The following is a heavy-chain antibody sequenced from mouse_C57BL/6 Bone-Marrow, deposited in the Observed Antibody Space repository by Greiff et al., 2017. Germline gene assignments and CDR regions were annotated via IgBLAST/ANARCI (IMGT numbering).Heavy chain of an antibody. V-gene: IGHV1-15*01. J-gene: IGHJ4*01. CDR3: TNYYGSSPYAMDY. CDR1: GYTFTDYE. CDR2: IDPETGGT. Sequence: QVQLQQSGAELVRPGASVTLSCKASGYTFTDYEMHWVKQTPVHGLEWIGAIDPETGGTAYNQKFKGKAILTADKSSSTAYMVLRSLTSEDSAVYYCTNYYGSSPYAMDYWGQGTSVTVSS. D-gene: IGHD1-1*01.